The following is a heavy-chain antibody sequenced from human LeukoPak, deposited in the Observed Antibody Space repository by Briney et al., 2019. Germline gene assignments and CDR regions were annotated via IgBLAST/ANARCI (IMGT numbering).Heavy chain of an antibody. Sequence: SETLSLTCTVSGGSISSGSYYWRWIRQPAGKGLEWIGRIYTSGSTNYNPSLKSRVTISVDTSKNQFSLKLSSVTAADTAVYYCARATAYYDFWSGYRETNYYYYYMDVWGKGTTVTVSS. D-gene: IGHD3-3*01. CDR3: ARATAYYDFWSGYRETNYYYYYMDV. J-gene: IGHJ6*03. CDR2: IYTSGST. V-gene: IGHV4-61*02. CDR1: GGSISSGSYY.